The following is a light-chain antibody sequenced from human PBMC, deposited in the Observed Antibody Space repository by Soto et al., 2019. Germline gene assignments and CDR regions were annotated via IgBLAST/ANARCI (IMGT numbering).Light chain of an antibody. Sequence: EIVLTQSPATLSLSPGERATLSCRAGQSVSSYLAWYQQKPGQAPRLLIYDASNRATGIPARFSGSGSGTDFTLTISSLQPEDFAVYYCHQRSSWPLTFGQGTRLEIK. CDR3: HQRSSWPLT. CDR2: DAS. J-gene: IGKJ5*01. V-gene: IGKV3-11*01. CDR1: QSVSSY.